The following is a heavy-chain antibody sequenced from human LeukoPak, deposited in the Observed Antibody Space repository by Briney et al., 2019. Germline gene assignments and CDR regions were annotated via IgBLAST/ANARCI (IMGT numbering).Heavy chain of an antibody. CDR3: ARDVNAAFDI. D-gene: IGHD2-2*01. J-gene: IGHJ3*02. CDR1: GYSISSGYY. CDR2: IYYSGST. Sequence: SSETLSLTCTVSGYSISSGYYWGWIRQPPGKGLEWIGSIYYSGSTYYNPSLKSRVTISVDTSKNQFSLKLSSVTAADTAVYYCARDVNAAFDIWGQGTMVTVSS. V-gene: IGHV4-38-2*02.